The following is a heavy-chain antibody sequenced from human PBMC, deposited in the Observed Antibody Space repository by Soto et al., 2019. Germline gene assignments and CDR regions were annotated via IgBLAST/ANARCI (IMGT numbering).Heavy chain of an antibody. CDR3: ARDIGSYAYAEGY. CDR2: VYSSGTT. D-gene: IGHD2-2*01. Sequence: PXETLSLTCSVSGGSINSYWWSWIRQPAGKGLEWIGRVYSSGTTDYNPSLNSRATMSVETSKNQFSLKLTSVTAADTAVYYCARDIGSYAYAEGYWGQGIKVTVYS. V-gene: IGHV4-4*07. CDR1: GGSINSYW. J-gene: IGHJ4*02.